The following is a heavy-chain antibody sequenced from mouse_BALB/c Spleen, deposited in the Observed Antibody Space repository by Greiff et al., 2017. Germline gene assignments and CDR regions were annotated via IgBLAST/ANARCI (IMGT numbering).Heavy chain of an antibody. CDR1: GYTFTSYY. CDR3: TRSNGYYVEGPWFAY. J-gene: IGHJ3*01. Sequence: QVQLQQSGDDLVKPGASVKLSCKASGYTFTSYYMYWVKQRPGQGLEWIGGINPSNGGTNFNEKFKSKATLTVDKSSSTAYMQLSSLTSEDSAVYYCTRSNGYYVEGPWFAYWGQGTLVTVSA. V-gene: IGHV1S81*02. D-gene: IGHD2-3*01. CDR2: INPSNGGT.